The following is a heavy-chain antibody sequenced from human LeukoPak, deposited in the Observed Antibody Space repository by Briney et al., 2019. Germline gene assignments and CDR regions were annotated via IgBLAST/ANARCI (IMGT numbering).Heavy chain of an antibody. CDR1: GFTFSSYA. CDR2: ISYDGSNK. Sequence: PGGSLRLSCAASGFTFSSYAMHWVRQAPGKGLEWVAVISYDGSNKYYADSVKGRFTISRDNSKNTLYLQMNSLRAEDTAVYYCARVYYDILTGYLMGAFDIWGQGTMVTVSS. CDR3: ARVYYDILTGYLMGAFDI. D-gene: IGHD3-9*01. V-gene: IGHV3-30*04. J-gene: IGHJ3*02.